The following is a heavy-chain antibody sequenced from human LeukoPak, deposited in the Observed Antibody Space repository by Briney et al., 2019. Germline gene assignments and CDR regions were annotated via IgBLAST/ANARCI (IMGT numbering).Heavy chain of an antibody. Sequence: GGSLRLSCAASGFTVSSNYMSWVRQAPGKGLEWVSAIYSGGSTYYADSVKGRFTISRDNSKNTLYLQMNSLRAEDTAVYYCARDRVQGYNHPEYFDYWGQGTLVTVSS. V-gene: IGHV3-53*01. CDR3: ARDRVQGYNHPEYFDY. CDR1: GFTVSSNY. J-gene: IGHJ4*02. D-gene: IGHD5-24*01. CDR2: IYSGGST.